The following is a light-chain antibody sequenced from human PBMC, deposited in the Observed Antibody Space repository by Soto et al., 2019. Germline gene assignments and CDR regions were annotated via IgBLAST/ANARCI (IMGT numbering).Light chain of an antibody. V-gene: IGKV1-39*01. CDR2: AAS. CDR3: QQSYTMPKT. J-gene: IGKJ1*01. CDR1: QSISSY. Sequence: DIQMTPSPSSLSASVGDRVTITCRASQSISSYLNWYQQKPGKAPNLLIYAASSLQSGVPSRISGSGSGTDFTLTISSLQPEDFATYYCQQSYTMPKTFGQGTKV.